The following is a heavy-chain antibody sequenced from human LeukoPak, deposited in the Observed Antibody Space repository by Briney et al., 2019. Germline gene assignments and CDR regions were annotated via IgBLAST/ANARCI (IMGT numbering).Heavy chain of an antibody. J-gene: IGHJ5*02. CDR2: IYYSGST. D-gene: IGHD2-21*02. CDR1: GGSTSSGDYY. CDR3: ARAFYCGGDCYGWFDP. V-gene: IGHV4-30-4*08. Sequence: SETLSLTCTVSGGSTSSGDYYWSWIRQPPGKGLEWIGYIYYSGSTYYNPSLKSRVTISVDTSKNQFSLRLSSVTAADTAVYYCARAFYCGGDCYGWFDPWGQGTLVTVSS.